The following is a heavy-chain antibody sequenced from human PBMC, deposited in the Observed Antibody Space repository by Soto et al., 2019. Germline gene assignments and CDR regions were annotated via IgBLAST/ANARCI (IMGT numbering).Heavy chain of an antibody. V-gene: IGHV1-18*01. CDR2: ISAYNGNT. CDR3: ARGGHSFDWLSSAYYYYYYMDV. Sequence: ASVKVSCKASGYTFTSYGISWVRQAPGQGLEWMGWISAYNGNTNYAQKFQGRVTMTTDTSTSTAYMELRSLRSEDTAVYYCARGGHSFDWLSSAYYYYYYMDVWGKGTTVTVSS. CDR1: GYTFTSYG. J-gene: IGHJ6*03. D-gene: IGHD3-9*01.